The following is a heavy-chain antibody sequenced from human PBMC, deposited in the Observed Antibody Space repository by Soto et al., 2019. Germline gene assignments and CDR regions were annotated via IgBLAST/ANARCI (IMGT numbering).Heavy chain of an antibody. D-gene: IGHD6-19*01. J-gene: IGHJ5*02. CDR3: ARWLVGLGNWFYP. CDR1: GGSISSYY. V-gene: IGHV4-59*08. CDR2: IYYSGST. Sequence: SETLSLTCTVSGGSISSYYWNWIRQPPGKGLEWIGYIYYSGSTNYNPSLKSRVTISVDTSKNQFSLKLSSVTAADTAVYYCARWLVGLGNWFYPWGQGTLVTVSS.